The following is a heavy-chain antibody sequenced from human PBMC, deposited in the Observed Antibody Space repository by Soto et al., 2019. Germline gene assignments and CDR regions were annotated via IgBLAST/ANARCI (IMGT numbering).Heavy chain of an antibody. CDR1: GYTFTSYY. Sequence: GASVKVSCKASGYTFTSYYMHWVRQAPGQGLEWMGIINPSGGSTSYAQKFQGRVTMTRDTSTSTVYMELSSLRSEDTAVYYCARDRQADCISTSCYADSYWGQGTLVTVSS. CDR2: INPSGGST. J-gene: IGHJ4*02. V-gene: IGHV1-46*01. CDR3: ARDRQADCISTSCYADSY. D-gene: IGHD2-2*01.